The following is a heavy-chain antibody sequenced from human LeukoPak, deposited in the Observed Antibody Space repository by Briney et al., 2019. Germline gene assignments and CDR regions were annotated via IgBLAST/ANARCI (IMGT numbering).Heavy chain of an antibody. CDR1: GGSISSYY. Sequence: SETLSLTCTVSGGSISSYYWSWIRQPPGKGLEWIGYIYYSGSTNYNPSLKSRVTISVDTSENQFSLKLSSVTAADTAVYYCATFDDFWSGYYNYWGQGTLVTVSS. J-gene: IGHJ4*02. D-gene: IGHD3-3*01. CDR3: ATFDDFWSGYYNY. V-gene: IGHV4-59*01. CDR2: IYYSGST.